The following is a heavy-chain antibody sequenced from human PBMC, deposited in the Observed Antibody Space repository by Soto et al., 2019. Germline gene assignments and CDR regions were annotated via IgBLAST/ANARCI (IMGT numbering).Heavy chain of an antibody. Sequence: ASVKVSCKASGYTFTGYYMHWVRQAPGQGLEWMGWINPNSGGTNYAQKFQGWVTMPRDTSISTAYMELSRLRSDDTAVYYCARSIAAAGRAIDYWGQGTLVTVSS. D-gene: IGHD6-13*01. V-gene: IGHV1-2*04. CDR2: INPNSGGT. CDR3: ARSIAAAGRAIDY. J-gene: IGHJ4*02. CDR1: GYTFTGYY.